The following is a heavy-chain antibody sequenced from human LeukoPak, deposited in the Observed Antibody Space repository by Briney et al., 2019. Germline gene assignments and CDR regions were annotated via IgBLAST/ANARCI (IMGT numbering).Heavy chain of an antibody. D-gene: IGHD3-22*01. CDR2: IIPIFGIA. Sequence: ASVKVSCKASGGTFSSYAISWVRQAPGQGLEWMGRIIPIFGIANYAQKFQGRVTITADESTSTAYMELSSLRSEDTAVYYCARGYYYDSSGYSASGVSLDYWGQGTLVTVSS. CDR3: ARGYYYDSSGYSASGVSLDY. CDR1: GGTFSSYA. V-gene: IGHV1-69*13. J-gene: IGHJ4*02.